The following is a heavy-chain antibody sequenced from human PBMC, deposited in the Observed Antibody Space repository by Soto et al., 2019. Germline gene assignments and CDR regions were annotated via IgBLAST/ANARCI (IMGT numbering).Heavy chain of an antibody. J-gene: IGHJ4*02. CDR1: GFSLTTSGVG. D-gene: IGHD3-3*01. CDR3: AHRVLRTVFGLVTTTAIYFDF. Sequence: QITLNESGPTQGKPRQTLTRTCTFSGFSLTTSGVGVGWIRQSPGKAPEWLALIYWDDDKRYSPSLKSRLTITKDTSKNQVVLTMADLDPADTATYYCAHRVLRTVFGLVTTTAIYFDFWGQGTPVAVSS. V-gene: IGHV2-5*02. CDR2: IYWDDDK.